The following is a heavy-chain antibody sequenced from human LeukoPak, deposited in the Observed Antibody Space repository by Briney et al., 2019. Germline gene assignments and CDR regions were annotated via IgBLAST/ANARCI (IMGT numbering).Heavy chain of an antibody. Sequence: GASVKVSCKASGYTFTSYGISWVRQAPGQGLEWMGWISAYNGNTNYAQKLQGRVTMTTDTSTRTAYMELRSLGSDDTAVYYCARSRQLETYYYDSSGYPPFDYWGQGTLVTVSS. CDR3: ARSRQLETYYYDSSGYPPFDY. J-gene: IGHJ4*02. D-gene: IGHD3-22*01. CDR1: GYTFTSYG. CDR2: ISAYNGNT. V-gene: IGHV1-18*01.